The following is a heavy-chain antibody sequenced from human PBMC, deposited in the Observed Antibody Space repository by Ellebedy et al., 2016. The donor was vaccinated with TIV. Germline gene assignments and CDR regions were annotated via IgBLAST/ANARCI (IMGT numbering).Heavy chain of an antibody. CDR2: IYPGDSDT. J-gene: IGHJ6*02. CDR1: GYSFTSYR. V-gene: IGHV5-51*01. CDR3: ARIYYGTDV. Sequence: GGSLRLXXKGSGYSFTSYRIGWVRQMPGKGLEWMGIIYPGDSDTRYSPSFQGQVTISADKSISTAYLQWSSLKASDTAMYYCARIYYGTDVWGQGTTVTVSS.